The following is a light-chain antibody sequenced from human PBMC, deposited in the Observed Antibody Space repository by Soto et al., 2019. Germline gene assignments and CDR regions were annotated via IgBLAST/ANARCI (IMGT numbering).Light chain of an antibody. CDR1: QTVSSNY. CDR3: QQYGSSVSYT. V-gene: IGKV3-20*01. J-gene: IGKJ2*01. Sequence: VLTQSPGTLSLSPGERATLSCRASQTVSSNYLAWYQQKPGQAPRFLIYGASSRATGIPDRFSGSGSGTDFTLTISRLEPEDFAVYYCQQYGSSVSYTFGQGTKLEIK. CDR2: GAS.